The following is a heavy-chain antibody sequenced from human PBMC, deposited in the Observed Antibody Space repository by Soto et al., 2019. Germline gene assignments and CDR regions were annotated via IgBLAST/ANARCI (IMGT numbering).Heavy chain of an antibody. CDR1: GYTFTSYG. J-gene: IGHJ3*02. Sequence: ASVKVSCQASGYTFTSYGISWVRQAPGQGLEWMGWISAYNGNTNYAQKLQGRVTMTTDTSTSTAYMELRSLRSDDTAVYYCAGTLSGYSDEAFDIWGQGTMVTVSS. CDR3: AGTLSGYSDEAFDI. D-gene: IGHD3-3*01. V-gene: IGHV1-18*01. CDR2: ISAYNGNT.